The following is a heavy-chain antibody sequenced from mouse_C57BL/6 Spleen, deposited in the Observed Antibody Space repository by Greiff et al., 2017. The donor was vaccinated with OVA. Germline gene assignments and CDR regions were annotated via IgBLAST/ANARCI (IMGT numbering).Heavy chain of an antibody. D-gene: IGHD1-1*01. CDR2: IWWDDDK. Sequence: QVTLKESGPGILQPSQSLSLTCSFSGFSLSTFGMGVVWIRQPPGKGLVWLAHIWWDDDKYYNPALKSRLIISKDTSKNQVFLQIANVATADTATYYCARIAVDYGSKDHDYAMDYWGQGTSVTVSS. J-gene: IGHJ4*01. CDR1: GFSLSTFGMG. CDR3: ARIAVDYGSKDHDYAMDY. V-gene: IGHV8-8*01.